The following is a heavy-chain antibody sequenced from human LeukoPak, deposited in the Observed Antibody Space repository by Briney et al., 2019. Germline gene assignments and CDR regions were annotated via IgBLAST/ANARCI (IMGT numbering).Heavy chain of an antibody. CDR3: ASLLLQSTN. Sequence: PGGSLRLSCAASGFTFSSYSMNWVRQAPGKGLEWVSYISSSSSTIYYADSVKGRFTISRDNAKNSLYLQMNSLRAEDTAVYYCASLLLQSTNGGQGTLVTVPS. D-gene: IGHD5-24*01. J-gene: IGHJ4*02. V-gene: IGHV3-48*04. CDR1: GFTFSSYS. CDR2: ISSSSSTI.